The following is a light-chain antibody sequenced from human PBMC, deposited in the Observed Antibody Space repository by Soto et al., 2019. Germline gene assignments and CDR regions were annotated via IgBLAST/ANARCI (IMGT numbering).Light chain of an antibody. J-gene: IGKJ1*01. CDR3: QQYNSYSAWT. V-gene: IGKV1-5*03. CDR2: KAS. CDR1: QSLSRG. Sequence: DIQMTQSPSTLSASVGDRVTITCRASQSLSRGLAWYQQKPGKAPKLLSYKASSLESVVPSRFSGSGSGTEFTLTISSLQPDDFASYCCQQYNSYSAWTFRQGTKVEIK.